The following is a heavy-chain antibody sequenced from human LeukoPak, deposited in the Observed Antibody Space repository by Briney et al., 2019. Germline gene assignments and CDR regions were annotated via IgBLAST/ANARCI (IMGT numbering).Heavy chain of an antibody. CDR1: GGSISIDY. Sequence: ETLSLTCTVAGGSISIDYCSWIRQPAGKGLEWIGRIYTSGSTNYNPSLKSRVTMSVDTYKNQFSLTLSSVTAADTAVYYCARDTGVRGFDYWGQGTLVTVSS. J-gene: IGHJ4*02. CDR2: IYTSGST. CDR3: ARDTGVRGFDY. V-gene: IGHV4-4*07. D-gene: IGHD1-14*01.